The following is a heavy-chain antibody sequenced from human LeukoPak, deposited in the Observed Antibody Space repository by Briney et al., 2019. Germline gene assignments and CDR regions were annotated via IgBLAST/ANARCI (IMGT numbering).Heavy chain of an antibody. D-gene: IGHD4-11*01. CDR1: GYSISSGYY. V-gene: IGHV4-38-2*02. CDR2: IYHSGST. J-gene: IGHJ4*02. Sequence: SETLSLTCTVSGYSISSGYYWGWIRQPPGKGLEWIRSIYHSGSTYYNPSLKSRVTISVDTSKNQFSLKLSSVTAADTAVYYCARESRLQEDYWGQGTLVTVSS. CDR3: ARESRLQEDY.